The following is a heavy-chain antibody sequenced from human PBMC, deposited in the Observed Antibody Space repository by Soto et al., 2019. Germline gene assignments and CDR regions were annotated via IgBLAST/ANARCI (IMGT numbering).Heavy chain of an antibody. J-gene: IGHJ3*02. CDR3: ARHQSIPLLTDAFDI. Sequence: SETLSLTCTVSGGSISSSSYYWGWIHQPPGKGLEWIGSIYYSGSTYYNPSLKSRVTISVDTSKNQFSLKLSSVTAADTAVYYCARHQSIPLLTDAFDIWGQGTMVTVSS. CDR1: GGSISSSSYY. CDR2: IYYSGST. D-gene: IGHD2-8*01. V-gene: IGHV4-39*01.